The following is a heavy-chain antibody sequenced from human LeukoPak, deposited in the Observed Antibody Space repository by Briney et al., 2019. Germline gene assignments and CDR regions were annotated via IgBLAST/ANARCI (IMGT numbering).Heavy chain of an antibody. D-gene: IGHD3-10*01. CDR2: INYSGST. V-gene: IGHV4-39*01. J-gene: IGHJ4*02. CDR3: ARYVVYGSGKYYFDY. CDR1: GGSVSNTTYY. Sequence: SETLSLTCTVSGGSVSNTTYYWSWIRQPPGKGLEWIASINYSGSTYYNPSLKSRVTISVDTSENQFSLKLSSVTAADTAVYYCARYVVYGSGKYYFDYWGQGTLVTVSS.